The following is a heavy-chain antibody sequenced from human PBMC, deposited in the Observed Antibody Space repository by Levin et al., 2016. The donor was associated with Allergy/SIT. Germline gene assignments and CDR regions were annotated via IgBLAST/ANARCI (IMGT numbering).Heavy chain of an antibody. CDR2: TIHSGST. CDR3: ARVNWNYGAYFDY. V-gene: IGHV4-34*12. D-gene: IGHD1-7*01. Sequence: SETLSLTCGVNGGSLSGYYWSWIRQPPGKALEWIGETIHSGSTTYNPSLKSRVTMSVDTSKNQVSLNLSSVTAADTAVYYCARVNWNYGAYFDYWGQGTLVTVSS. J-gene: IGHJ4*02. CDR1: GGSLSGYY.